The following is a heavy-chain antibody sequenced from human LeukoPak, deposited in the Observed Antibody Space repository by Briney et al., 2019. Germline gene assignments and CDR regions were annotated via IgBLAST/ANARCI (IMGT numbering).Heavy chain of an antibody. V-gene: IGHV3-15*01. CDR1: GFTFSDAW. Sequence: KTGGSLRLSCAASGFTFSDAWMSWVRQAPGKGLEWVGRIKSKTDGGTTDYAAPVKGRFSISRDDSKNTLYMEMNSLRTEDTGVYYCTTLHDDGDFLGGYWGQGTLVTVSS. CDR2: IKSKTDGGTT. D-gene: IGHD4-17*01. J-gene: IGHJ4*02. CDR3: TTLHDDGDFLGGY.